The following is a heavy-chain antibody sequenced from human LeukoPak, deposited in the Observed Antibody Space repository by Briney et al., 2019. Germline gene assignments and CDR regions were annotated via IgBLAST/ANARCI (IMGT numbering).Heavy chain of an antibody. D-gene: IGHD3-22*01. CDR2: ISAYNGNT. CDR1: GYTFTSYG. J-gene: IGHJ5*02. V-gene: IGHV1-18*01. CDR3: ARHDSSGYYSRNWFDP. Sequence: ASVKVSCKASGYTFTSYGISWVRQAPGQGLEWMGWISAYNGNTNYAQKFQGRVTMTRNTSISTAYMELSSLRSEDTAVYYCARHDSSGYYSRNWFDPWGQGTLVTVSS.